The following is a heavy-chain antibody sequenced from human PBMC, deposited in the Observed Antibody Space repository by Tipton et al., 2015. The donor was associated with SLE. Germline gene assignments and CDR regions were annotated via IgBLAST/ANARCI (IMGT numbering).Heavy chain of an antibody. J-gene: IGHJ5*02. Sequence: TLSLTCTVSGGSISSGGYYWSWIRQHPGKGLEWIGYIYYSGSTHYNPSLKSRITISVDTSKNQFSLKLTSVTAADTAVYYCARAFGTSWQWWFDPWGQGTLVTVSS. CDR2: IYYSGST. D-gene: IGHD2-2*01. CDR1: GGSISSGGYY. V-gene: IGHV4-31*03. CDR3: ARAFGTSWQWWFDP.